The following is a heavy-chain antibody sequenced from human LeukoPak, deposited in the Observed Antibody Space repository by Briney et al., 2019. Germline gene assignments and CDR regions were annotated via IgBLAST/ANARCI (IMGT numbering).Heavy chain of an antibody. D-gene: IGHD3-9*01. V-gene: IGHV4-61*10. CDR2: MYKTGTT. J-gene: IGHJ4*02. CDR1: GVAASRESWC. Sequence: SETLSLTCTVSGVAASRESWCSGCIRQPAGEGLEWIGDMYKTGTTKYNASLKSRVIISLDASKNQLSLKLSSATATDTADYYCARVRSLTGAYFDFWGQGTMVTVSS. CDR3: ARVRSLTGAYFDF.